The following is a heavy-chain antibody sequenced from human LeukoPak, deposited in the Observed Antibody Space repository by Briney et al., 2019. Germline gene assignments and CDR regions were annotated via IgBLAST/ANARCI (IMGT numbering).Heavy chain of an antibody. J-gene: IGHJ4*02. CDR3: AGAGYYDSSGYYSFDY. CDR1: GGSISSSNW. Sequence: PSGTLSLTCAVSGGSISSSNWWSWVRQPPGKGLEWMGEIYHSGSTNYNPSLKSRVTISVDKSKNQFSLRLTSVTAADTAVYYCAGAGYYDSSGYYSFDYWGQGTLVTVSS. D-gene: IGHD3-22*01. V-gene: IGHV4-4*02. CDR2: IYHSGST.